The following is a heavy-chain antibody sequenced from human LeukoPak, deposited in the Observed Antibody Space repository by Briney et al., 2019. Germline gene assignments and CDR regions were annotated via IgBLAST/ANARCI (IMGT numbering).Heavy chain of an antibody. Sequence: ASVKVSCKASGYTFTGYSMHWVRQAPGQGLEWMGWINPNSGGTNYAQKFQARVTMTRDTSISTAYMELRSLRSDDTAVYYCARERRYYGSGKPYYFDYWGQGTLVTVSS. V-gene: IGHV1-2*02. J-gene: IGHJ4*02. D-gene: IGHD3-10*01. CDR3: ARERRYYGSGKPYYFDY. CDR2: INPNSGGT. CDR1: GYTFTGYS.